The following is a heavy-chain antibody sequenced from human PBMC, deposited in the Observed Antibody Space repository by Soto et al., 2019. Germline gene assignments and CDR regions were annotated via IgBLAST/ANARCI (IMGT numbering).Heavy chain of an antibody. CDR3: MTTTRDRPFDS. J-gene: IGHJ4*02. V-gene: IGHV3-7*03. D-gene: IGHD1-1*01. Sequence: EVHLVESGGDLVQPGGSLRLSCEASGFSFSSYWMTWVRQAPGKRLEYVAIIRQDGSEKKYVDSVMGRFTISRDNAKTSSFLQMTSLRDADTALYYCMTTTRDRPFDSWCQGTLVTVSS. CDR2: IRQDGSEK. CDR1: GFSFSSYW.